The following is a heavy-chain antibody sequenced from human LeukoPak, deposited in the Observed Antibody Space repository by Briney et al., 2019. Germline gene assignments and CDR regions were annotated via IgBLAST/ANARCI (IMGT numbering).Heavy chain of an antibody. CDR3: ARVGGYDFWSGYYGANWFDP. Sequence: SETLSLTCTVSGGSISSSSYYWGWIRQPPGKGLEWIGSTYYSGSTYYNPSLKSRVTISVDTSKNQFSLKLSSVTAADTAVYYCARVGGYDFWSGYYGANWFDPWGQGTLVTVSS. V-gene: IGHV4-39*07. CDR1: GGSISSSSYY. CDR2: TYYSGST. J-gene: IGHJ5*02. D-gene: IGHD3-3*01.